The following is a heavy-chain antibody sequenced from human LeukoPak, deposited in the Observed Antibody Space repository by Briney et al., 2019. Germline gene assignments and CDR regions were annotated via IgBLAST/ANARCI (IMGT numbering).Heavy chain of an antibody. CDR1: GYTFTNYG. V-gene: IGHV1-18*01. CDR2: ISAYNGHT. Sequence: ASVKVSCKASGYTFTNYGLSWVRQSPGQGLEWMGWISAYNGHTRYVQKLKDRFTMTTDKSTSTVYMEMRSLRSDDTAVYYCAKDAVLLWFGGIDYWGQGTLVTVSS. D-gene: IGHD3-10*01. CDR3: AKDAVLLWFGGIDY. J-gene: IGHJ4*02.